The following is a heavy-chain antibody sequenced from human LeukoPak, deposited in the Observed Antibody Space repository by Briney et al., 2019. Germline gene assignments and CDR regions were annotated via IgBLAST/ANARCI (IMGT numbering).Heavy chain of an antibody. Sequence: ASVKVSCKASGYTFTGYYMHWVGRAPGQGREWMGWINPNSVGTNYAQKFQGRVTITRDTSISTAYMELSRLGSDDTAVYYCASWGITMVRGAPFDPWGQGTLVTVSS. D-gene: IGHD3-10*01. V-gene: IGHV1-2*02. CDR3: ASWGITMVRGAPFDP. CDR2: INPNSVGT. CDR1: GYTFTGYY. J-gene: IGHJ5*02.